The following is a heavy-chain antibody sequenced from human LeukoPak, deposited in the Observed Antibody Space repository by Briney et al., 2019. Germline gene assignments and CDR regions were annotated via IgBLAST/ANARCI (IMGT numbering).Heavy chain of an antibody. CDR3: ARDGATIFGVVINWFDP. CDR1: GYTPTGYY. J-gene: IGHJ5*02. V-gene: IGHV1-2*02. D-gene: IGHD3-3*01. Sequence: ASVTVSCKASGYTPTGYYMHWVRQAPGQGLEWMGWINPNSGGTNYAQKFQGRVTMTRDTSISTAYMELSSLRSDDTAVYYCARDGATIFGVVINWFDPWGRGTLFTVSS. CDR2: INPNSGGT.